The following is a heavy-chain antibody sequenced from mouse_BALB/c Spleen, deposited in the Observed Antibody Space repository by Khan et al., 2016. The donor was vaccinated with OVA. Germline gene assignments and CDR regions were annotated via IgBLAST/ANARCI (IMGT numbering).Heavy chain of an antibody. D-gene: IGHD6-1*01. Sequence: QVQLKQSGPGLVAPSQSLSITCTVSGFSLTNYGVNWVRQPPGKGLEWLGVIWGDGSTNDHSALISRLSITKDHSKSQVFLKLNSLQTDDAATYYCAGFEASYYAMYYWGQGTSVTVAS. J-gene: IGHJ4*01. CDR3: AGFEASYYAMYY. V-gene: IGHV2-3*01. CDR2: IWGDGST. CDR1: GFSLTNYG.